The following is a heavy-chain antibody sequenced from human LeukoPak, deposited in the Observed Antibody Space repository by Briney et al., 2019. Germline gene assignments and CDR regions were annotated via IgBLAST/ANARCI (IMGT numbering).Heavy chain of an antibody. CDR3: ARAQYYDFWSGYYPDAFDI. J-gene: IGHJ3*02. V-gene: IGHV4-4*07. D-gene: IGHD3-3*01. Sequence: PSETLSLTCTVSGGSISSYYWSWIRQPAGKGLEWIGRIYTSGSTNYNPSLKSRVTISVDTSKNQFSLKLSSVTAADTAVYYCARAQYYDFWSGYYPDAFDIWGQGTMVTVSS. CDR1: GGSISSYY. CDR2: IYTSGST.